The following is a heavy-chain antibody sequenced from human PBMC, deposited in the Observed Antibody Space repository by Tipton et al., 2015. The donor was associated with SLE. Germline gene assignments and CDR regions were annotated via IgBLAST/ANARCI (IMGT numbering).Heavy chain of an antibody. CDR1: GGSISSGSYY. V-gene: IGHV4-61*09. CDR2: IYTSGST. D-gene: IGHD1-1*01. Sequence: TLSLTCTVSGGSISSGSYYWSWIRQPAGKGLEWIGHIYTSGSTNYNTSLKSRVTMSVDTSKNQFSLKLSSVTAADTAVDYCARLGGYITYFDYWGQGTLVTVSS. CDR3: ARLGGYITYFDY. J-gene: IGHJ4*02.